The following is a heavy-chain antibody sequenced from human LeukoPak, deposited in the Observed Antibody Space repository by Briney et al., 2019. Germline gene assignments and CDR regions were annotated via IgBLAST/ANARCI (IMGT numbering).Heavy chain of an antibody. CDR3: ARDSVDCSGGSCYNYYGTDV. V-gene: IGHV4-30-4*01. CDR2: IYYSGST. CDR1: GGSISSGDYY. J-gene: IGHJ6*02. D-gene: IGHD2-15*01. Sequence: SETLSLTCTVSGGSISSGDYYWSWIRQPPGKGLEWIGYIYYSGSTYYNPSLKSRVTISVDTSKNQFSLKLSSVTAADTAVYYCARDSVDCSGGSCYNYYGTDVWGQGTTVTVSS.